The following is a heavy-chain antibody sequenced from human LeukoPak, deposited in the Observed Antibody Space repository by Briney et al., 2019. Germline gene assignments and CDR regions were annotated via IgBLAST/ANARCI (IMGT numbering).Heavy chain of an antibody. V-gene: IGHV4-34*01. D-gene: IGHD3-10*01. CDR2: ISHYEST. CDR1: GGSFSGYH. Sequence: SETLSLTCAVYGGSFSGYHWSWIRQPPGKGLEWIGEISHYESTNYNPSLKSRATISVDTSKNQFSLKLSSVTAADTAVYYCARENYYGSGTFYSHHGMDVWGQGTTVTVSS. J-gene: IGHJ6*02. CDR3: ARENYYGSGTFYSHHGMDV.